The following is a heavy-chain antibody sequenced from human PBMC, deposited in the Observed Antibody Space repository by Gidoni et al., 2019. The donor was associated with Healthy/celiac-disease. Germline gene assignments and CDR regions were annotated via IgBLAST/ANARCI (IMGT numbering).Heavy chain of an antibody. CDR3: ATGVTKAYYYYYGMDV. Sequence: QVQLVQSGAEVKKPGASVKVSCTVSGYTLTEISMHWVRQAPGKGLEWIGGFDPEDGETIYAQKFQGRVTMTEDTSTDTAYMELSSLRSEDTAVYYCATGVTKAYYYYYGMDVWGQGTTVTVSS. CDR2: FDPEDGET. V-gene: IGHV1-24*01. CDR1: GYTLTEIS. J-gene: IGHJ6*02.